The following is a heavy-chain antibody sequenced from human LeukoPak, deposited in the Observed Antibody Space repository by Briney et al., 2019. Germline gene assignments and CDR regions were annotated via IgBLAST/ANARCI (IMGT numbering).Heavy chain of an antibody. J-gene: IGHJ6*03. D-gene: IGHD6-19*01. Sequence: GGSLRLSCAASGVTVSSNYMSWVREAPGRGLEGGSVIYSGGSTYPADSVKSRFTISRDHSKNTLYLQMNSLRAEDTAVYYCARDRGDIAVAGNTFYYYYKDGWGKGTTVTVSS. CDR1: GVTVSSNY. CDR2: IYSGGST. V-gene: IGHV3-53*01. CDR3: ARDRGDIAVAGNTFYYYYKDG.